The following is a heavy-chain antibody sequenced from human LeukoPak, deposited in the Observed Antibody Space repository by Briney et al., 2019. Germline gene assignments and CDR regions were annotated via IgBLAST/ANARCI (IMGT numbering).Heavy chain of an antibody. CDR2: VAHKGPTVYSPTLNR. V-gene: IGHV4-34*01. CDR1: GAALSEYY. CDR3: VRQGTSSGYYLLDY. Sequence: SETLSLTSAVYGAALSEYYWSWIRQSPGKGLEWIGEVAHKGPTVYSPTLNRKYNPSFKSRVTMSVDPSKNQFSLKLTSVTVADTATYYCVRQGTSSGYYLLDYWGQGHLVIVSS. J-gene: IGHJ4*02. D-gene: IGHD3-22*01.